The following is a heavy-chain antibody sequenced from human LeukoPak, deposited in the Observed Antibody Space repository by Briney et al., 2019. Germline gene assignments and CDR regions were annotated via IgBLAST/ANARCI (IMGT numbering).Heavy chain of an antibody. CDR2: ISYDGSNK. CDR1: GFTFSSYS. Sequence: GGSLRLSCAASGFTFSSYSMNWVRQAPGKGLEWVAVISYDGSNKYYADSVKGRFTISRDNSKNTLYLQMNSLRAEDTAVYYCARDQNYYGSGSYFTFDYWGQGTLVTVSS. D-gene: IGHD3-10*01. CDR3: ARDQNYYGSGSYFTFDY. V-gene: IGHV3-30*03. J-gene: IGHJ4*02.